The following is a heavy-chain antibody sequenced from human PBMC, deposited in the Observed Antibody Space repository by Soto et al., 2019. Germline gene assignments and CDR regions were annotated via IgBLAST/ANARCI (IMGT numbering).Heavy chain of an antibody. V-gene: IGHV6-1*01. J-gene: IGHJ6*02. D-gene: IGHD2-15*01. CDR2: TYYRSKWYN. Sequence: HSQTLSLTCAISGDSVSSNSAAWNWIRQSPSRGLEWLGRTYYRSKWYNDYAVSVKSRITINPDTSKNQFSLQLNSVTPEDTAVYYCARDQSVGYCSGGSCFPMGYYYYGMDVWGQGTTVTVSS. CDR3: ARDQSVGYCSGGSCFPMGYYYYGMDV. CDR1: GDSVSSNSAA.